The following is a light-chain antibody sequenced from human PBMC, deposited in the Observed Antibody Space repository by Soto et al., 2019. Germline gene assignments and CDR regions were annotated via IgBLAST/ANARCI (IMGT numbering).Light chain of an antibody. CDR3: MQALQTPPT. CDR2: LGS. Sequence: DIVMTQSPLSLPVTPGEPASISCRSSQSLLHSNGYNYLDWYVQKPGQSPQLLIYLGSNRASGVPDRFSGSGSGTDFTLKISRVEAEDVGLYYCMQALQTPPTFGGGTKLEIK. CDR1: QSLLHSNGYNY. V-gene: IGKV2-28*01. J-gene: IGKJ4*01.